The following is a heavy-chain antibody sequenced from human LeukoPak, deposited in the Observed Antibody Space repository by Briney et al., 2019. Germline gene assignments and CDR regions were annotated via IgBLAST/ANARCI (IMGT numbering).Heavy chain of an antibody. CDR3: AKEARGYSYATD. CDR2: ISYNGGST. V-gene: IGHV3-23*01. CDR1: GFTLRSYS. J-gene: IGHJ4*02. D-gene: IGHD5-18*01. Sequence: PGGSLRLSCAASGFTLRSYSMSWVRQAPGKGLECVSAISYNGGSTYYLDSVKGRFTISRDNSKNTVYLQMNSLAAEDTGVYYCAKEARGYSYATDWGQGTLVTVSS.